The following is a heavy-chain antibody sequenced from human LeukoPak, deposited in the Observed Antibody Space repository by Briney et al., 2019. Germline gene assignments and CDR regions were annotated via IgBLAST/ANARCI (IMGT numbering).Heavy chain of an antibody. CDR3: AKGGYGIVVVPPDY. D-gene: IGHD3-22*01. CDR1: GFTFSSYG. V-gene: IGHV3-9*01. J-gene: IGHJ4*02. Sequence: GGSLRLSCAASGFTFSSYGMHWVRQAPGKGLEWVSGISWNSGSIGYADSVKGRFTISRDNAKNSLYLQMNSLRAEDTALYYCAKGGYGIVVVPPDYWGQGTLVTVSS. CDR2: ISWNSGSI.